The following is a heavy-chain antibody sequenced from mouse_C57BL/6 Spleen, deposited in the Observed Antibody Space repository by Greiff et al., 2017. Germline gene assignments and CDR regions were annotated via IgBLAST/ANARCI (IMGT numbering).Heavy chain of an antibody. CDR1: GFTFSSYA. CDR3: GGDDHYYGSSSWFAY. CDR2: IIDGGSYT. Sequence: EVQLVESGGGLVKPGGSLKLSCAASGFTFSSYAMSWVRQTPEKRLEWVATIIDGGSYTYYPDNVKGRFTISRDNAMNNLYLQMGHLKSEDTAMYYCGGDDHYYGSSSWFAYWGQGTLVTVSA. V-gene: IGHV5-4*01. J-gene: IGHJ3*01. D-gene: IGHD1-1*01.